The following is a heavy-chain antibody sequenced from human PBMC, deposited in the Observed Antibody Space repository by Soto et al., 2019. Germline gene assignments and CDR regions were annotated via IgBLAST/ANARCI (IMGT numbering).Heavy chain of an antibody. CDR2: IIPIFGTA. CDR1: GGTFSSYA. Sequence: SVKVSCKASGGTFSSYAISWVRQAPGQGLEWKGGIIPIFGTANYAQKFQGRVTITADESTSTAYMELSSLRSEDTAVYYCASAPDDFWSGYQGYGMDVWGQGTTVTVSS. D-gene: IGHD3-3*01. J-gene: IGHJ6*02. V-gene: IGHV1-69*13. CDR3: ASAPDDFWSGYQGYGMDV.